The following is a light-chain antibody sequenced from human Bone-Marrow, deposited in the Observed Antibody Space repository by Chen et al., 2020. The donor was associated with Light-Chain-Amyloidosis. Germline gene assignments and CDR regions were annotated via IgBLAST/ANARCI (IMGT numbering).Light chain of an antibody. CDR1: QSILHSNGHTY. V-gene: IGKV2-28*01. CDR2: LGS. CDR3: MQALQTPLT. Sequence: DIVLTQSPLALPVTPGEPASISCRSSQSILHSNGHTYLDWYPQKPGQSPQVLIYLGSERASGVPDRFSGSGSGTDFTLKISRVEAEDVGVYYCMQALQTPLTFGGGTKVEIK. J-gene: IGKJ4*01.